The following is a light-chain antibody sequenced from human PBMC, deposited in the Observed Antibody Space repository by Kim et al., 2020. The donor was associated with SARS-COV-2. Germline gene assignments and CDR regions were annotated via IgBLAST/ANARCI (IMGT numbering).Light chain of an antibody. CDR2: YDN. CDR1: NIGDYR. J-gene: IGLJ2*01. V-gene: IGLV3-21*04. CDR3: QVWDTSADRVV. Sequence: PGKTARISCGGNNIGDYRVHWYQQKPGQAPILVIYYDNLRPSGIPERFSGSNSGSTVTLTISRVEAGDEADYYCQVWDTSADRVVFGGGTQLTVL.